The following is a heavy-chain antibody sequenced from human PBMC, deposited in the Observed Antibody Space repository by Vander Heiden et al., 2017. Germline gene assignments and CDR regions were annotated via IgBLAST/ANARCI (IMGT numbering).Heavy chain of an antibody. CDR2: IYPGDSDT. CDR3: ARRRYYDSSGYYPTKGFDY. CDR1: GYSFTSYW. D-gene: IGHD3-22*01. Sequence: EVQLVQSGAEVKKPGESLKISCKGYGYSFTSYWIGRVRQLPGKGREWMGIIYPGDSDTRYSPSFQGQVTISADKSISTAYLQWSSLKASDTAMYYCARRRYYDSSGYYPTKGFDYWGQGTLVTVSS. J-gene: IGHJ4*02. V-gene: IGHV5-51*01.